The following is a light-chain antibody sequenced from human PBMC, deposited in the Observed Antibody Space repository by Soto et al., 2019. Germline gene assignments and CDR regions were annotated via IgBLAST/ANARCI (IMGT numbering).Light chain of an antibody. V-gene: IGKV4-1*01. CDR3: QQYYSIPIT. J-gene: IGKJ5*01. CDR1: QSVLYSPNNKSY. CDR2: WAS. Sequence: DIVMTQSPDSLAVSLGERATINCKSSQSVLYSPNNKSYLAWYQQKPGQHPKLLIYWASTRESGVPDRFGGSGSGTDFTLTITSLQAEDVAVYYCQQYYSIPITFGQGTRLEIK.